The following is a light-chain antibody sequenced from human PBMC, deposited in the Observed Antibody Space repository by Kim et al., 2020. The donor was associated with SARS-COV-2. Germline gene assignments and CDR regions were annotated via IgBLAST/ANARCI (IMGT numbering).Light chain of an antibody. Sequence: NFMLTQAHSVSESPGKTVTISCTGSGGSIATNYVQWYQQRPGSAPTTVIYEDNQRPSGVPDRFSGSIDSSSNSASLTISGLRTEDEADYYCQSYDTTKPPLNWLFGGGTKVTVL. CDR2: EDN. V-gene: IGLV6-57*02. J-gene: IGLJ3*02. CDR3: QSYDTTKPPLNWL. CDR1: GGSIATNY.